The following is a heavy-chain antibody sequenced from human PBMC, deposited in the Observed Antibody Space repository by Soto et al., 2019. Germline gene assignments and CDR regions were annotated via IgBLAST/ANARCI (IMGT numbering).Heavy chain of an antibody. D-gene: IGHD6-13*01. CDR3: ARMGGIAAAGTSLGYYYYGMDV. CDR1: GFTFSSYA. J-gene: IGHJ6*02. V-gene: IGHV3-30-3*01. Sequence: PGGSLRLSCAASGFTFSSYAMHWVRQAPGKGLEWVAVISYDGSNKYYADSVKGRFTISRDNSKNTLYLQMNSLRAEDTAVYYCARMGGIAAAGTSLGYYYYGMDVWGQGTTVTVSS. CDR2: ISYDGSNK.